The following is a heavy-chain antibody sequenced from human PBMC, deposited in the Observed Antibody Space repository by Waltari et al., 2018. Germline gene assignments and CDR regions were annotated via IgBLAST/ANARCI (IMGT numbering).Heavy chain of an antibody. Sequence: QFQLQESGPGLVKPSETLSLTCRVSGYSISSDYYWGWMRQPPGQGLGWIGSIFHSGDTYYNPSLKSRVTISVDTSKNQLSLKLHSVTAADTAVYYCVRDWRAGYFGPVRDTSFDHWGQGTLVTVSS. CDR3: VRDWRAGYFGPVRDTSFDH. V-gene: IGHV4-38-2*02. D-gene: IGHD3-22*01. J-gene: IGHJ4*02. CDR2: IFHSGDT. CDR1: GYSISSDYY.